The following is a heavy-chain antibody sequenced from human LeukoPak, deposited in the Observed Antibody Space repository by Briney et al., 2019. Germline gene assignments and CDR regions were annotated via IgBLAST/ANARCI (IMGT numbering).Heavy chain of an antibody. V-gene: IGHV1-8*01. CDR1: GYTFTSYD. CDR3: ARDLYGSGSYYFDY. Sequence: ASVKVSCKASGYTFTSYDINWVRQATGQGLEWMGWMNPNSGNTGYAQKFQGRVTMTRNTSISTAYMELSSLRSEDTAVYYCARDLYGSGSYYFDYWGQGTLVTVSS. D-gene: IGHD3-10*01. J-gene: IGHJ4*02. CDR2: MNPNSGNT.